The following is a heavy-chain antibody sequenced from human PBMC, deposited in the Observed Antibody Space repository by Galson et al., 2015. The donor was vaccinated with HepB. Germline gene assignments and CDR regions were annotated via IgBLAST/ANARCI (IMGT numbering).Heavy chain of an antibody. CDR2: IYYSGST. Sequence: TLSLTCTVSGGSISSSDYYWSWVRQHPGKGLEWIGYIYYSGSTYYNPSLKSRITISEDTSKNQFSLKLSSVTAADTAVYYCARVTRFCSSTSCPGRWYFDLWGRGTLLTVSS. V-gene: IGHV4-31*03. J-gene: IGHJ2*01. D-gene: IGHD2-2*01. CDR1: GGSISSSDYY. CDR3: ARVTRFCSSTSCPGRWYFDL.